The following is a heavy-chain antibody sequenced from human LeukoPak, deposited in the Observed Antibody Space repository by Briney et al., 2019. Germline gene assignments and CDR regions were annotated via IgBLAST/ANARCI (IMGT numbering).Heavy chain of an antibody. CDR2: ISWDGGST. CDR1: GFTFDDYT. D-gene: IGHD6-6*01. Sequence: PGGSLRLSCAASGFTFDDYTMHWVRQAPGKGLESVSLISWDGGSTYYADSVKGRFTISRDNSKTSLYLQMNSLRAEDTAVYYCAREIDSSSSIWGQGTLVTVSS. CDR3: AREIDSSSSI. V-gene: IGHV3-43*01. J-gene: IGHJ4*02.